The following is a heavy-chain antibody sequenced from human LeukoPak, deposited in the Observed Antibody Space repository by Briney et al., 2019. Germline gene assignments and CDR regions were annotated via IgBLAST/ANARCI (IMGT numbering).Heavy chain of an antibody. V-gene: IGHV3-23*01. J-gene: IGHJ5*02. D-gene: IGHD2-2*01. CDR1: GFTFSSYA. CDR2: VSASGATT. Sequence: GGSLRLSCTASGFTFSSYAMSWVRQAPGKRLEWVTAVSASGATTYYADSVKGRYTISRDKSKTTLHLHLNSLRAQDTAVYRCAKEPREYCSSSSCPQWLDPWGQGTLVTVS. CDR3: AKEPREYCSSSSCPQWLDP.